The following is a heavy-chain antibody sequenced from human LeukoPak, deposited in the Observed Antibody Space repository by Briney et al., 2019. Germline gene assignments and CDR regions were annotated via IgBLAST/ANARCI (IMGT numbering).Heavy chain of an antibody. Sequence: GGSLRLSCVASGFSISSHWMSWVRQAPGKGLEWVASLKEDVSARNLVDSVKGRFTISTDNAKNSLYLQMNSLRVEDTAVYYCARGLDLGSFDIRGQGTMVTVSS. CDR2: LKEDVSAR. J-gene: IGHJ3*02. CDR1: GFSISSHW. D-gene: IGHD5/OR15-5a*01. V-gene: IGHV3-7*04. CDR3: ARGLDLGSFDI.